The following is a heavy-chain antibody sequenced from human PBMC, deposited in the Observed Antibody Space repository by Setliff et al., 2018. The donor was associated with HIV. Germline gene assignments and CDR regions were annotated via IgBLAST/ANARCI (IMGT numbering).Heavy chain of an antibody. J-gene: IGHJ4*02. CDR3: AGQDIILDY. CDR2: IYPSDGST. CDR1: GYTFNNYY. D-gene: IGHD2-15*01. V-gene: IGHV1-46*02. Sequence: ASVKVSCKASGYTFNNYYMHWVRQAPGQGLEGMGIIYPSDGSTNYAQEFQGRVTMTRENAVSTIYMEFSSLRSEDTAVYYCAGQDIILDYWGQGPLFTVSS.